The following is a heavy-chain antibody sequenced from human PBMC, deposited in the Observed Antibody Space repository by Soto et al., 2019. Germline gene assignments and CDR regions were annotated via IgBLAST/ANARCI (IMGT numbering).Heavy chain of an antibody. CDR2: ISSSSSYT. Sequence: QVQLVESGGGLLKRGGSLRLSCTASGFTVSDYYMSWIRQAPGKGLERVSYISSSSSYTNYADSVKGRFTISRDNAKNSLYLQMNSLRAEDTAVYYCARYKWLPDYWGQGTLVTVSS. J-gene: IGHJ4*02. V-gene: IGHV3-11*05. D-gene: IGHD6-19*01. CDR1: GFTVSDYY. CDR3: ARYKWLPDY.